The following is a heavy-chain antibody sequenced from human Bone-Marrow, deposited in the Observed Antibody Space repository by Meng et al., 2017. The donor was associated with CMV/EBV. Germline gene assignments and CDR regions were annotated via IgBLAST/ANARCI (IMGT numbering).Heavy chain of an antibody. Sequence: SVKVSCKASGGTFSRYSISWVRQAPGQGLEWMGGIIPVFGTANYAQKFQGRVTISTDESTSTAHMELSSLRSEDTAMYYCATAAGTSYYYYGMAVWGQGTTVTVSS. D-gene: IGHD6-13*01. J-gene: IGHJ6*02. CDR2: IIPVFGTA. V-gene: IGHV1-69*05. CDR1: GGTFSRYS. CDR3: ATAAGTSYYYYGMAV.